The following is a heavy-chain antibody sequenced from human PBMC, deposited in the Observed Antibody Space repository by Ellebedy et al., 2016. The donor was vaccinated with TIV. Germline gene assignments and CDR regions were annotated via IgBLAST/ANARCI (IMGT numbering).Heavy chain of an antibody. V-gene: IGHV3-23*01. D-gene: IGHD3-3*01. J-gene: IGHJ5*02. CDR3: AKDPETYYDFWSGYYDEPLDP. CDR1: GFTFSSYA. Sequence: GESLKISCAASGFTFSSYAMNWIRQAPGKGLEWVSVISGSGGSTSYADSVKGRFTISRDNSKNTLYLQMNSLRAEDTAVYYCAKDPETYYDFWSGYYDEPLDPWGQGTLVTVSS. CDR2: ISGSGGST.